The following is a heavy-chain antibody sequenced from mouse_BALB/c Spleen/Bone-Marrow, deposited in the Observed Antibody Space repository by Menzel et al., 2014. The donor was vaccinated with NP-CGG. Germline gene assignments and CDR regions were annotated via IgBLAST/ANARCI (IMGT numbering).Heavy chain of an antibody. Sequence: QVQLKESGAELAKPGASVKMSCKASGYTFTSYWMHWVKQRPGQGLEWIGYINPSTGYTEYNQKFKDKATLTADKSSSTAYMQLSSLTSEDSAVYYCARYGNYGDYFDDWGQGTPLTVSS. V-gene: IGHV1-7*01. J-gene: IGHJ2*01. D-gene: IGHD2-1*01. CDR1: GYTFTSYW. CDR3: ARYGNYGDYFDD. CDR2: INPSTGYT.